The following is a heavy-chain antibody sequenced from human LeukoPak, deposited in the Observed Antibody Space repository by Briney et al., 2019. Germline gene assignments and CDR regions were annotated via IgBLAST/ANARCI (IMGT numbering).Heavy chain of an antibody. CDR1: GYTFTGYY. Sequence: ASVKVSCKASGYTFTGYYMHWVRQAPGQGLEWMGWINPNSGGTNYAQKFQDRVTMTRDTSISTAYMELSRLRSDDTAVYYCARGRYCSSTSCYFVGYYYYYMDVWGKGTTVTVSS. V-gene: IGHV1-2*02. J-gene: IGHJ6*03. CDR2: INPNSGGT. CDR3: ARGRYCSSTSCYFVGYYYYYMDV. D-gene: IGHD2-2*01.